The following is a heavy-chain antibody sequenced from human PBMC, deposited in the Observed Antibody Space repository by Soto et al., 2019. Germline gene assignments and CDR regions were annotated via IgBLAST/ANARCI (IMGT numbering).Heavy chain of an antibody. CDR3: ARDQNIVVMVAAGGAFDY. J-gene: IGHJ4*02. CDR1: GFTFSSYS. CDR2: ISSSSSTI. V-gene: IGHV3-48*01. Sequence: EVQLVESGGGLVQPGGSLRLSCAASGFTFSSYSMNWVRQAPGKGLEWVSYISSSSSTIYYADSVKGRFTISRDNAKNSLYLQMNSLRAEDTAVYYCARDQNIVVMVAAGGAFDYWGQGTLVTVSS. D-gene: IGHD2-15*01.